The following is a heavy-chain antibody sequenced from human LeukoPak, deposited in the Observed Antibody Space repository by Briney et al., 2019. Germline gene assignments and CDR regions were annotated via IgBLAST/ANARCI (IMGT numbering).Heavy chain of an antibody. CDR3: AKDIAVAGTFFDY. CDR2: ISSSGSTI. V-gene: IGHV3-48*03. CDR1: GFTFSSYE. J-gene: IGHJ4*02. D-gene: IGHD6-19*01. Sequence: PGGSLRLSCAASGFTFSSYEMNWVRQAPGKGLEWVSYISSSGSTIYYADSVKGRFTISRDNSKNTLYLQMNSLRAEDTAVYYCAKDIAVAGTFFDYWGQGTLVTVSS.